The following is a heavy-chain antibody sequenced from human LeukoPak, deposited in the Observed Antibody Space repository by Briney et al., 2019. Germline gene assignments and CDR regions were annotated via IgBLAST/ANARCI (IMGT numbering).Heavy chain of an antibody. CDR1: GFTFSSYG. CDR2: ISGSAETT. V-gene: IGHV3-23*01. D-gene: IGHD1-1*01. J-gene: IGHJ4*01. CDR3: GKDLIPSAGTTCDY. Sequence: GGSLRLSCAASGFTFSSYGISWVRQPPGKGLEWVSGISGSAETTYYADSVKGRFSISRDNSKTMLYLQMSSLRAEDTAVYYCGKDLIPSAGTTCDYWGHGTLVTVSS.